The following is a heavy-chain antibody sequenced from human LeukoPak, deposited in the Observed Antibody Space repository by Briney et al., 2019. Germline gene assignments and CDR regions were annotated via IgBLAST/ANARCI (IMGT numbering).Heavy chain of an antibody. CDR2: IYYSETT. V-gene: IGHV4-59*01. CDR3: AGRSTEIL. Sequence: SETLSLTCTVSGGSISRNYWNWIRQPPGKGLEWIGNIYYSETTNYNPSLKSRVSISVDTSKNLLSLKLSSVTAADTAVYYCAGRSTEILWGCGTRVPVSS. D-gene: IGHD1-26*01. CDR1: GGSISRNY. J-gene: IGHJ2*01.